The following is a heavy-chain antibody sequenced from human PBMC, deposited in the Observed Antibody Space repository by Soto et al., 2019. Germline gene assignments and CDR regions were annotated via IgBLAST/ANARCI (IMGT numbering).Heavy chain of an antibody. V-gene: IGHV1-2*04. Sequence: QVQLVQSGAEVKKPGASVKVSCKASGYTFTGYYMHWVRQAPGQGLEWMGWINPNGGGTNYAQKFQGWVTRTRDTSISTAYMELSRLGSDDTAGYYCARAGRATTPFSGMDVWGQGTTVTVSS. CDR3: ARAGRATTPFSGMDV. J-gene: IGHJ6*02. D-gene: IGHD1-26*01. CDR2: INPNGGGT. CDR1: GYTFTGYY.